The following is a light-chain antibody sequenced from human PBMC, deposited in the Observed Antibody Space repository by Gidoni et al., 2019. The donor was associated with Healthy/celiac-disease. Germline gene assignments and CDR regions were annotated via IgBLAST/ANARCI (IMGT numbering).Light chain of an antibody. CDR2: DAS. CDR3: QQRSNWPPLT. Sequence: EIVLTQSPATLSLSPGERATLSCRARQSVSSYLAWYQQKPGQAPRLLIYDASNRATGIPARLSGSGSGTDFTLTISSLEPEDFAVYYCQQRSNWPPLTFGGGTKVEIK. CDR1: QSVSSY. J-gene: IGKJ4*01. V-gene: IGKV3-11*01.